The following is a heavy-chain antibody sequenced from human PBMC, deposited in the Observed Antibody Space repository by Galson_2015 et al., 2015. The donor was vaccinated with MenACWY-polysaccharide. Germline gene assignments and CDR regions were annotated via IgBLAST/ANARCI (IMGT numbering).Heavy chain of an antibody. J-gene: IGHJ5*02. V-gene: IGHV4-59*01. Sequence: LSLTCTVSGGSISSYYWSWIRQPPGKGLEWIGYIYYSGSTNYNPSLKSRVTISVDTSKNQFSLKLSSVTAADTAVYYCARGRTPSGYNWFDPWGQGTLVTVSS. CDR2: IYYSGST. CDR3: ARGRTPSGYNWFDP. CDR1: GGSISSYY.